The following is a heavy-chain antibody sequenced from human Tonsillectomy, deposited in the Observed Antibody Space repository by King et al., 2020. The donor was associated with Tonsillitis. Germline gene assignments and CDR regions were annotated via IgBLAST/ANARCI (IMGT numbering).Heavy chain of an antibody. CDR2: ISSNGGST. V-gene: IGHV3-64D*06. D-gene: IGHD6-13*01. CDR3: VKFSVAAAVGYYFDY. CDR1: GFTFSSYA. Sequence: VQLVESGGGLVQPGGSLRLSCSASGFTFSSYAMHWVRQAPGKGLEYVSAISSNGGSTYYADSVKGRFTISRDNSKNTLYLQMSSLRAEDTAVYYCVKFSVAAAVGYYFDYWGQGTLVTVSS. J-gene: IGHJ4*02.